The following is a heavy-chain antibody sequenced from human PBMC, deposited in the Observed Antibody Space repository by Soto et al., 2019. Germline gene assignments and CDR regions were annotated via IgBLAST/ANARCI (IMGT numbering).Heavy chain of an antibody. CDR1: GFTFSSYS. V-gene: IGHV3-21*01. CDR3: ASLLLSCYYDAFDI. J-gene: IGHJ3*02. Sequence: GSLRLSCAAPGFTFSSYSMNWVRQAPGKGLEWVSSISSSSSYIYYADSVKGRFTISRDNAKNSLYLQMNSLRAEDTAVYYCASLLLSCYYDAFDIWGQGTMVTVSS. CDR2: ISSSSSYI. D-gene: IGHD3-9*01.